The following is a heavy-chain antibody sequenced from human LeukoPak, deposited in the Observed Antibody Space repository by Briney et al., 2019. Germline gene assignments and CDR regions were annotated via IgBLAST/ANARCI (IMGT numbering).Heavy chain of an antibody. CDR3: ARALLGVLTGVLEY. Sequence: ASVKVSCKTSGYNFHNYGVTWVRQAPGQGLEWVGFIYDGDSRYAQKFQGRVTLTTDRSTNTAYMELRNLRSDDTALYYCARALLGVLTGVLEYWGQGALVSVSS. CDR2: IYDGDS. D-gene: IGHD3-9*01. V-gene: IGHV1-18*01. J-gene: IGHJ4*02. CDR1: GYNFHNYG.